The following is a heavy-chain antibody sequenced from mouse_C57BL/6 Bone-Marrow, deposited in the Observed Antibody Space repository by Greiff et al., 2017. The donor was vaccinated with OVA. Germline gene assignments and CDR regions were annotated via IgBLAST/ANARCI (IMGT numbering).Heavy chain of an antibody. CDR3: ARHDYYGSSYYFDY. D-gene: IGHD1-1*01. CDR2: INPGSGGT. V-gene: IGHV1-54*01. CDR1: GYAFTNYL. J-gene: IGHJ2*01. Sequence: VQLQQSGAELVRPGPSVKVSCKASGYAFTNYLIEWVKQRPGQGLEWIGVINPGSGGTNYNEKFKGKATLTADKSSSTAYMQLSSLTSEDSAVYFCARHDYYGSSYYFDYWGQGTTLTVSS.